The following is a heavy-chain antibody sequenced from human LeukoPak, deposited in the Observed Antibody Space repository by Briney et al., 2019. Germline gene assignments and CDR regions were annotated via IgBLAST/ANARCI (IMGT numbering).Heavy chain of an antibody. CDR2: IKLDGSEK. CDR1: GFTFSNYW. D-gene: IGHD2-15*01. CDR3: VRSRYCSVGRCYSDY. Sequence: GGSLRLSCAASGFTFSNYWMNWVGQGPGKGLDGVAKIKLDGSEKYYVDSVKGRFTISRDNAKNSLYLQMNSLRAEDTAVYYCVRSRYCSVGRCYSDYWGQGTLVTVSS. V-gene: IGHV3-7*04. J-gene: IGHJ4*02.